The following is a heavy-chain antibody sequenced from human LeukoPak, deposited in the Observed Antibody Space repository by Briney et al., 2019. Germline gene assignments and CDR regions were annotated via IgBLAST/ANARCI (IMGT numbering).Heavy chain of an antibody. CDR1: GYTFTSYY. CDR3: ARDSSSWGPLRY. J-gene: IGHJ4*02. D-gene: IGHD6-13*01. V-gene: IGHV1-46*01. Sequence: ASVKVSCKASGYTFTSYYMHWVRQAPGQGLEWMGIINPSGGSTSYAQKFQDRVTMARDMSTSTVYMELSRLRSEDTAVYYCARDSSSWGPLRYWGQGTLVTVSS. CDR2: INPSGGST.